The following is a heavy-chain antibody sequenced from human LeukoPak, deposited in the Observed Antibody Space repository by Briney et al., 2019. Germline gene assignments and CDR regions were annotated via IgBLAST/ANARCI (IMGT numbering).Heavy chain of an antibody. CDR3: ARYCSSTSCSGYAFDI. CDR2: IYYSGST. Sequence: SQTLSLTCTVSGGSISSGGYYWSWIRQHPGKGLEWIGYIYYSGSTYYNPSLKSRVTISVDTSKNQFSLKLSSVTAADTAVYYCARYCSSTSCSGYAFDIWGQGTMVTVSS. V-gene: IGHV4-31*03. D-gene: IGHD2-2*01. J-gene: IGHJ3*02. CDR1: GGSISSGGYY.